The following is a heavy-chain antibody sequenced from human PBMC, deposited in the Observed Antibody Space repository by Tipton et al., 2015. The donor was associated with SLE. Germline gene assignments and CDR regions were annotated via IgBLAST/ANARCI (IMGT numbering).Heavy chain of an antibody. D-gene: IGHD4-17*01. CDR1: GGSITNKY. CDR3: ARHPTVTSFFGY. V-gene: IGHV4-59*08. J-gene: IGHJ4*02. Sequence: TLSLTCSVSGGSITNKYWSWIRQPPGKGLEWIGYLNYNGGATYSPSLKSRVTTSVDTSKNQFSLNLNSVTAADTAVYYCARHPTVTSFFGYWGQGTLVTVSS. CDR2: LNYNGGA.